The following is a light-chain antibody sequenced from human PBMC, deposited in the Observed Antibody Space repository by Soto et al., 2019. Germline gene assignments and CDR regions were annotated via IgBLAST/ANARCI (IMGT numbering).Light chain of an antibody. CDR2: GAS. J-gene: IGKJ5*01. CDR1: QSVSSSY. Sequence: EIVLTQSPGTLSLSPGERATLSCRASQSVSSSYLAWYQQKPGQAPRLLIYGASSRATGITDRLSGSGSGTDFTLTISRLETEDFAVYYCQQYGSSPPITFGQGTRLEIK. CDR3: QQYGSSPPIT. V-gene: IGKV3-20*01.